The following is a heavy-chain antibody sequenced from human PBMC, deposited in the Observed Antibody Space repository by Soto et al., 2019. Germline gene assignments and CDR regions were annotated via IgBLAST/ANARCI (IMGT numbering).Heavy chain of an antibody. CDR2: IWYDGSDK. V-gene: IGHV3-33*01. CDR1: RFTFSIYV. Sequence: PWCSPRLARASCRFTFSIYVMHGARKAPGKGLEWVAVIWYDGSDKYYADSVKGRFTISRDNSKNTLYLQMNSLRAEDTAVYYCARDLWGSGWYAFLDYWGQGTLVTVSS. CDR3: ARDLWGSGWYAFLDY. J-gene: IGHJ4*02. D-gene: IGHD6-19*01.